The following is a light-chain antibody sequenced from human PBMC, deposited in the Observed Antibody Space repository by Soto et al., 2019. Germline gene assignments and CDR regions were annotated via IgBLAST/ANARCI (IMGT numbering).Light chain of an antibody. V-gene: IGKV1-5*03. Sequence: DIHMPQSPSTLSASVGDRVTITCRASQSISSWLAWYQQKPGKAPKLLIYKASSLESGVPSRFSGSGSGTEFTLTISSLQPDDFATYYCQQYNSYSPWTFGQGTKVDVK. CDR3: QQYNSYSPWT. CDR1: QSISSW. CDR2: KAS. J-gene: IGKJ1*01.